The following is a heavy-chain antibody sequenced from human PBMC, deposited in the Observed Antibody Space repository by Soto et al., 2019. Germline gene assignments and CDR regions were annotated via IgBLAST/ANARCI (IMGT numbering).Heavy chain of an antibody. CDR1: GYTFTSYY. D-gene: IGHD2-21*02. V-gene: IGHV1-46*01. Sequence: GASVKVSCKASGYTFTSYYMHWVRQAPGQGLEWMGIINPSGGSTSYAQKFQGRVTMTRDTSTSTVYMELSSLKASDTAMYYCASAYCGGDCYSDYYGMDVWGQGTTVTVSS. CDR2: INPSGGST. J-gene: IGHJ6*02. CDR3: ASAYCGGDCYSDYYGMDV.